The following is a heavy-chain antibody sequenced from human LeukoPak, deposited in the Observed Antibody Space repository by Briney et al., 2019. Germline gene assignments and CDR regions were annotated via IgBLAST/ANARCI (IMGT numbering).Heavy chain of an antibody. J-gene: IGHJ4*02. Sequence: SETLSLTCTVSGGSISRYYWSWIRQPPGKGLEWIGYIYTSGSPIYSPSLKSRGTISVDTAKDQFSLNLSSVTAADTAVYYCARRHNNYYFDYWGQGALVTVSS. CDR1: GGSISRYY. V-gene: IGHV4-4*09. CDR3: ARRHNNYYFDY. D-gene: IGHD4-11*01. CDR2: IYTSGSP.